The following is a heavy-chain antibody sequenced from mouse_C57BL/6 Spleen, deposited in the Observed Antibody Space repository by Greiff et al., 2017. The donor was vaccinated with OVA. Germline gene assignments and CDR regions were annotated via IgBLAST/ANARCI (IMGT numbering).Heavy chain of an antibody. J-gene: IGHJ2*01. V-gene: IGHV1-50*01. CDR1: GYTFTSYW. Sequence: QVQLQQPGAELVKPGASVKLSCKASGYTFTSYWMQWVKQRPGQGLEWIGEIDPSDSYTNYNQKFKGKATLTVDTSSSTAYMQLSSLTSEDSAVYYCASQGPYYFDYWGQGTTLTVSS. D-gene: IGHD3-3*01. CDR3: ASQGPYYFDY. CDR2: IDPSDSYT.